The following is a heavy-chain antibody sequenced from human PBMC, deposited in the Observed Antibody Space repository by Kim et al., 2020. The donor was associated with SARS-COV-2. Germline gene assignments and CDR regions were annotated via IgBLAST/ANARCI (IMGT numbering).Heavy chain of an antibody. V-gene: IGHV5-51*01. CDR3: AIVPGGSSPSFDY. D-gene: IGHD6-6*01. J-gene: IGHJ4*02. Sequence: YRPSFHGQVTISADKSISTAYLQWSSLKASDTAMYYCAIVPGGSSPSFDYWGQGTLVTVSS.